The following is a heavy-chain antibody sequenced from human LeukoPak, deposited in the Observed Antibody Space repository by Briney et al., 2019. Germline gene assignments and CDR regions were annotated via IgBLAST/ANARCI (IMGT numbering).Heavy chain of an antibody. J-gene: IGHJ4*02. V-gene: IGHV4-31*03. CDR3: ATYDRVLGFDY. CDR2: IYYSGST. D-gene: IGHD3-22*01. Sequence: SQTLSLTCTVSGGSISSGGYYWRWIRQHPGKGLEWIGYIYYSGSTYYNPSLKSRVTISVDTSKNQFSLKLSSVTAADTAVYYCATYDRVLGFDYWGQGTLVTVSS. CDR1: GGSISSGGYY.